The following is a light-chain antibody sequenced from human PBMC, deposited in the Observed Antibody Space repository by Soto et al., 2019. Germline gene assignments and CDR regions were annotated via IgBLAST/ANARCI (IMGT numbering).Light chain of an antibody. Sequence: DIQMTQPPSSLSASVGDRATITCRASESIARHLNWYQQRPGKAPQLLIYAASTLQNGVPSRFRGGGSETDFTLTISNLQPEDFATYYCEQTSSTLSITFGQGTRLEIK. J-gene: IGKJ5*01. CDR2: AAS. CDR1: ESIARH. V-gene: IGKV1-39*01. CDR3: EQTSSTLSIT.